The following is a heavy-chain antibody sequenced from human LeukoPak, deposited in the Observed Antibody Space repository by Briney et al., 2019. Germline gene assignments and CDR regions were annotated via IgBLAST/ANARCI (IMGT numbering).Heavy chain of an antibody. CDR1: GFTFSSYW. CDR3: ARECSSTSCPLDY. V-gene: IGHV3-7*01. J-gene: IGHJ4*02. Sequence: PGGSLRLSCAASGFTFSSYWMSWVRQAPGKGLEWVANIKQDGSEKCYVDSVKGRFTISRDNAKNSLYLQMNSLRAEDTAVYYCARECSSTSCPLDYWGQGTLVTVPS. CDR2: IKQDGSEK. D-gene: IGHD2-2*01.